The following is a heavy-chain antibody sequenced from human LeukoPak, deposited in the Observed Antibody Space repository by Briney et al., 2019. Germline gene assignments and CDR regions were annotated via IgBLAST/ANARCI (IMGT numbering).Heavy chain of an antibody. CDR3: AKNSDYYDSSGIDY. J-gene: IGHJ4*02. D-gene: IGHD3-22*01. Sequence: GGSLRLSCAASGFTFSSHAMSWVRQAPGKGLEWVSAITSGSGSNVYYTDSLKGRFTISRDNSKNTLYLQMNSLRAEDTAVYYCAKNSDYYDSSGIDYWGQGTLVTVSS. V-gene: IGHV3-23*01. CDR1: GFTFSSHA. CDR2: ITSGSGSNV.